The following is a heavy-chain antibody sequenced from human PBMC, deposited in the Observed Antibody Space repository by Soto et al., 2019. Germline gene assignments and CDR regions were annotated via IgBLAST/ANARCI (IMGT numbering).Heavy chain of an antibody. CDR3: ARDDDSSGYYSYFGC. CDR1: GFTFTFYG. D-gene: IGHD3-22*01. CDR2: IQSDGSKE. J-gene: IGHJ4*02. Sequence: RLSCAASGFTFTFYGMHWVRQAPGKGLEWVAGIQSDGSKEYYPDSVKGRFIISRDNSKNTLDLQMNSVRAEDTAVYYCARDDDSSGYYSYFGCWGQGTVVTVSS. V-gene: IGHV3-33*01.